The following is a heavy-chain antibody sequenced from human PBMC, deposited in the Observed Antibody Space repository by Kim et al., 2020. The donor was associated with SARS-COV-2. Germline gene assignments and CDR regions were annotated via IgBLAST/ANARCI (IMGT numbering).Heavy chain of an antibody. CDR1: GGSFSGYY. CDR2: INHSGST. V-gene: IGHV4-34*01. CDR3: ARGGGTIFGVVKSYYFDY. J-gene: IGHJ4*02. D-gene: IGHD3-3*01. Sequence: SETLSLTCAVYGGSFSGYYWSWIRQPPGKGLEWIGEINHSGSTNYNPSLKSRVTISVDTSKNQFSLKLSSVTAADTAVYYCARGGGTIFGVVKSYYFDYWGQGTLVTVSS.